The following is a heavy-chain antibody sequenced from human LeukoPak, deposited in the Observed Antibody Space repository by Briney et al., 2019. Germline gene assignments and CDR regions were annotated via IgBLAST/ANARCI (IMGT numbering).Heavy chain of an antibody. CDR2: ISGSGGST. V-gene: IGHV3-23*01. J-gene: IGHJ4*02. CDR3: AKGSPSAVAGPLPYYFDY. D-gene: IGHD6-19*01. CDR1: GFTFSSSA. Sequence: GGSLRLSCAASGFTFSSSAMSWVRQAPGKGLEWVSAISGSGGSTYYADSVKGRFTISRDNSKNTLYLQMNSLRAEDTAVYYCAKGSPSAVAGPLPYYFDYWGQGTLVTVSS.